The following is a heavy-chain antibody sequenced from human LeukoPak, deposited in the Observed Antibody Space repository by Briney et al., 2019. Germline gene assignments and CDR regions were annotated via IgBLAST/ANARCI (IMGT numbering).Heavy chain of an antibody. CDR2: IWYDGSNK. CDR1: GFTFSGYG. D-gene: IGHD6-19*01. J-gene: IGHJ4*02. CDR3: AREYSSDWFFGY. Sequence: PGGSLRLSCAASGFTFSGYGMHWVRQAPGKGLEWVAVIWYDGSNKYYADSVKGRFTISRDNSKNTLYLQMNSLRAEDTAVYYCAREYSSDWFFGYWGQGTLVTVSS. V-gene: IGHV3-33*01.